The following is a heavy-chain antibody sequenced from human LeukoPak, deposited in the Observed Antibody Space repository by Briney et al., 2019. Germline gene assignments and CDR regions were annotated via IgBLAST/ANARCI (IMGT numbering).Heavy chain of an antibody. CDR3: ARGLGYYDSSGQNGFLDY. J-gene: IGHJ4*02. CDR2: IIPILGIA. Sequence: GASVKVSCKASGGTFSSYAISWVRQAPGQGLEWMGRIIPILGIANYAQKFQGRVTITADKSTSTAYMELSSLRSEDTAVYYCARGLGYYDSSGQNGFLDYWGQGTLVTVSS. D-gene: IGHD3-22*01. V-gene: IGHV1-69*04. CDR1: GGTFSSYA.